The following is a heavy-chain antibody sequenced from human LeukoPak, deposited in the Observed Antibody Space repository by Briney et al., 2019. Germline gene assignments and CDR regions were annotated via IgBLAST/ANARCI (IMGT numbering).Heavy chain of an antibody. CDR2: IKQGGSEK. CDR3: ARVITMIVVVINPDAFDI. D-gene: IGHD3-22*01. Sequence: GGSLRLSCAASGFTLSIYWMSWVRQAPGKGGEWVANIKQGGSEKYYVDSVKGRFTISRDNAKNSLYLQMNSLRAEDTAVYYCARVITMIVVVINPDAFDIWGQGTMVTVSS. V-gene: IGHV3-7*01. CDR1: GFTLSIYW. J-gene: IGHJ3*02.